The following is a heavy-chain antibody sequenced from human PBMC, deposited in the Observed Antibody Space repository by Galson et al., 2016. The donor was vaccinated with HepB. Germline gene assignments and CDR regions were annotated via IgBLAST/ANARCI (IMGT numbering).Heavy chain of an antibody. CDR3: ARRSRPYGLDG. D-gene: IGHD6-13*01. Sequence: SLRLSCAASGFTLSDYWMTWVRQAPGKGLEWVANINEDGNIKLYVNSVKGRFTISRDNTRNSAYLEMNSLSGDETAVYYCARRSRPYGLDGWGHGTTVTVSS. CDR2: INEDGNIK. J-gene: IGHJ6*02. V-gene: IGHV3-7*01. CDR1: GFTLSDYW.